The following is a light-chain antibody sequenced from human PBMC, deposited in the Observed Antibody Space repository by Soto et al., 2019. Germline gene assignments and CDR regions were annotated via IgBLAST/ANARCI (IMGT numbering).Light chain of an antibody. CDR2: DAS. CDR3: QHYDGSPRT. Sequence: EIVLTQSPATLSLSPGERATLSCRASQSVSSYLAWYQQKPGQAPRLLIYDASNRATGIPARFSGSGSGTDFTLTISGLEPEDSAVYYCQHYDGSPRTFGQGTKVDIK. V-gene: IGKV3-11*01. CDR1: QSVSSY. J-gene: IGKJ2*01.